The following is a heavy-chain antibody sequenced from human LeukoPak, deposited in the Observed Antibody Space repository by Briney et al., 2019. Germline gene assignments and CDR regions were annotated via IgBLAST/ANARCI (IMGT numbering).Heavy chain of an antibody. V-gene: IGHV3-23*01. CDR2: ISGSGGST. J-gene: IGHJ5*02. CDR3: AKGRLRFLEGTGYLGT. CDR1: GFTFSSYA. D-gene: IGHD3-3*01. Sequence: GGSLRLSCAASGFTFSSYAMSWVRQAPGKGLEWVSAISGSGGSTYYADSVKGRFTISRDNSKNTLYLQMNCLRAEDTAVYYCAKGRLRFLEGTGYLGTWGQGTLVTVSS.